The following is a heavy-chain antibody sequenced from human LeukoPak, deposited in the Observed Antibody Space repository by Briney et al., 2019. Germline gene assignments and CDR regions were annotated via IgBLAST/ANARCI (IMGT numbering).Heavy chain of an antibody. V-gene: IGHV3-48*01. CDR3: ARADSSGYYHSIN. J-gene: IGHJ4*02. CDR2: ISSSSSTI. CDR1: GFTFSSYS. Sequence: PGGSLRLSCAASGFTFSSYSMNWVRQAPGKGLEWVSYISSSSSTIYYADPVKGRFTISRDNAKNSLYLQMNSLRAEDTAVYYCARADSSGYYHSINWGQGTLVTVSS. D-gene: IGHD3-22*01.